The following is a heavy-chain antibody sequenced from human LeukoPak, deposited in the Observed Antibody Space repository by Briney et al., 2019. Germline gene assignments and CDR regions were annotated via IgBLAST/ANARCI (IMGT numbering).Heavy chain of an antibody. Sequence: GGSLRLSCAASGFTLSGYWMHWVRQAPGKGLVWISHINSDGTNTRYADSVKGRFTISRDNARNTLYLQMRSLRADDTAVYYCARIGSNAALDYWGQGALVTVSS. CDR1: GFTLSGYW. J-gene: IGHJ4*02. CDR2: INSDGTNT. CDR3: ARIGSNAALDY. D-gene: IGHD6-13*01. V-gene: IGHV3-74*01.